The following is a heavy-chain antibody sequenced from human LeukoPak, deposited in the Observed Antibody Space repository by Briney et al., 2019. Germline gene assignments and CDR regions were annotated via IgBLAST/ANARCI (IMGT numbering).Heavy chain of an antibody. CDR1: GYTFTSYG. D-gene: IGHD3-22*01. J-gene: IGHJ2*01. CDR2: MNPNSGNT. Sequence: ASVKVSCKASGYTFTSYGISWVRQAPGQGLEWMGWMNPNSGNTGYAQKFQGRVTMTRNTSISTAYMELSSLRSEDTAVYYCARSLSSGYSSGVFDLWGRGTLVTVSS. V-gene: IGHV1-8*02. CDR3: ARSLSSGYSSGVFDL.